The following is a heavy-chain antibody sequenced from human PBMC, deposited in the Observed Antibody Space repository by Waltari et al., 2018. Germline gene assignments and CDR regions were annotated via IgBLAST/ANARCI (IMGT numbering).Heavy chain of an antibody. CDR3: ARTPDSSGYDY. D-gene: IGHD6-19*01. V-gene: IGHV4-39*01. CDR2: IYYSGST. Sequence: QLQLQESGPGLVKPSETLSLTCTVSGGSISSSSYYWGWIRQPPGKGLEWIGPIYYSGSTYYNPSLKSRVTISVDTSNNQFSLKLSSVTAADTAVYYCARTPDSSGYDYWGQGILVTVSS. CDR1: GGSISSSSYY. J-gene: IGHJ4*02.